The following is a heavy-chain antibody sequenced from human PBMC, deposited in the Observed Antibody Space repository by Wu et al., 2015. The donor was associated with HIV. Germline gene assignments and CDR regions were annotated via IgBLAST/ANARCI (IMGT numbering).Heavy chain of an antibody. CDR2: INANRGGT. J-gene: IGHJ4*02. CDR1: GYTFSDYY. D-gene: IGHD2-8*01. Sequence: QVQLLQSGAEVKKPGASVMVSRTASGYTFSDYYIYWVRQAPGQGPEWMGWINANRGGTKYAQKFQGRVTMTRDTAVSTAYLELTSLRSDDTAVYYCARLQSLHGLYSNADYWGQGTLVTVSS. CDR3: ARLQSLHGLYSNADY. V-gene: IGHV1-2*02.